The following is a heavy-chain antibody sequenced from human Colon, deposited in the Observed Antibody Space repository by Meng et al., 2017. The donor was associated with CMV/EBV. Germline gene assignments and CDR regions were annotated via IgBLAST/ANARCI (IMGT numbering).Heavy chain of an antibody. CDR2: ISSNGSTI. Sequence: GGSLRLSCAASGFTFSPYEMNWVRQAPGKGLEWVSYISSNGSTIYYADSVKGRFTISRDNAKNSLYLQMNSLRAEDTAVYYCARDRRDGYNDAFDIWGQGTMVTVSS. CDR3: ARDRRDGYNDAFDI. J-gene: IGHJ3*02. D-gene: IGHD5-24*01. V-gene: IGHV3-48*03. CDR1: GFTFSPYE.